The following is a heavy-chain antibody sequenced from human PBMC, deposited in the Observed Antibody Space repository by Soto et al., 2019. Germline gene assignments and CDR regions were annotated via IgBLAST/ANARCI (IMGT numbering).Heavy chain of an antibody. Sequence: SETLSLTCAVYGGSFSGYYWSWIRQPPGKGLEWIGEINHSGSTNYNPSLKSRVTISVDTSKNQFSLKLSSVTAADTAVYYCARVGYCSGGSCYPKIRTDIWGQGTMVTVSS. CDR2: INHSGST. CDR3: ARVGYCSGGSCYPKIRTDI. V-gene: IGHV4-34*01. CDR1: GGSFSGYY. D-gene: IGHD2-15*01. J-gene: IGHJ3*02.